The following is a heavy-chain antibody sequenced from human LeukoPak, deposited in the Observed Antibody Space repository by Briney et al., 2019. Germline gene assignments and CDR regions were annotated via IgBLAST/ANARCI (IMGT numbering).Heavy chain of an antibody. Sequence: PSETLSLTCAVYGGSFSGYYWSWIRQPPGKGLEWIGEINHSGSTNHNPSLKSRVTISVDTSKNQFSLKLSSVTAADTAVYYCARSAKQWLVNWFDPWGQGTLVTVSS. D-gene: IGHD6-19*01. CDR2: INHSGST. V-gene: IGHV4-34*01. J-gene: IGHJ5*02. CDR3: ARSAKQWLVNWFDP. CDR1: GGSFSGYY.